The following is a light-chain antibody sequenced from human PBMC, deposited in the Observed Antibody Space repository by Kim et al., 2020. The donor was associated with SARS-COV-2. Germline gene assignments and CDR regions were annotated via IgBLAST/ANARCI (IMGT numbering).Light chain of an antibody. CDR2: GAS. CDR1: QSVSSSY. J-gene: IGKJ3*01. Sequence: SPGERDTLSGRASQSVSSSYLAWYQQKPGQAPRLLIYGASSRATGIPDRFSGSGSGTDFTLTISRLEPEDFAVYYCQQYGSSPETFGHGTKVDIK. V-gene: IGKV3-20*01. CDR3: QQYGSSPET.